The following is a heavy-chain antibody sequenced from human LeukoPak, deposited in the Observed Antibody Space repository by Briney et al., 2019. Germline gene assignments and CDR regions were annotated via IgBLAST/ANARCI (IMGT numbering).Heavy chain of an antibody. Sequence: GGSLRLSCEASGFTFSSYAMNWVRQAPGKGLEWVANIKQDGSTKHYADSLKGRFTISRDNPKNSLYLQMNSLRSDDTAVYYCARDTDGSLDYWGQGILVTVAS. CDR1: GFTFSSYA. J-gene: IGHJ4*02. D-gene: IGHD1-26*01. CDR2: IKQDGSTK. CDR3: ARDTDGSLDY. V-gene: IGHV3-7*01.